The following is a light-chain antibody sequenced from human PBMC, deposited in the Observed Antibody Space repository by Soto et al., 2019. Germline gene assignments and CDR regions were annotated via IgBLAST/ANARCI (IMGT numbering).Light chain of an antibody. J-gene: IGKJ2*01. CDR2: AAS. CDR1: QGISSY. CDR3: QQYYSYPYT. Sequence: AIRMTQSPSSLSASTGDRVTITCRASQGISSYLAWYQQKPGKAPKLLIYAASTLQSGVPSRFSGSGSGTDFTLTISCLQSEDFATYYCQQYYSYPYTFRQGTKLEIK. V-gene: IGKV1-8*01.